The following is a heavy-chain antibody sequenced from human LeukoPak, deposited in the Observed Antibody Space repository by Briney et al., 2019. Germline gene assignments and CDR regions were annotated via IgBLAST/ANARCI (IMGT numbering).Heavy chain of an antibody. CDR2: ISWNSGCI. CDR3: AKVRGTYSSGYFFDY. Sequence: HPGGSLRLSCAASGFTFDNYAMHWVRQAPGKGLEWLSIISWNSGCIGYADSVKGRFIISRDNAKKSLDLQMNSLRAEDTAFYYCAKVRGTYSSGYFFDYWGQGTLVTVSS. D-gene: IGHD6-19*01. CDR1: GFTFDNYA. J-gene: IGHJ4*02. V-gene: IGHV3-9*01.